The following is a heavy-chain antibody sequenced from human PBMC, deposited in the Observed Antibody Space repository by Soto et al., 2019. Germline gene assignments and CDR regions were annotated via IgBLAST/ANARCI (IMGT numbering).Heavy chain of an antibody. CDR1: GDIVSSNSAA. Sequence: SQTLSLTCAISGDIVSSNSAAWNWIRQSTSRGLEWLGRTYYGSKWYNDFAVSVKSRITINPDTSKNQFSLQLNSVTPEDTAVYYCARSIAAAGSLGFDPWGQGTLVTVSS. J-gene: IGHJ5*02. CDR3: ARSIAAAGSLGFDP. D-gene: IGHD6-13*01. CDR2: TYYGSKWYN. V-gene: IGHV6-1*01.